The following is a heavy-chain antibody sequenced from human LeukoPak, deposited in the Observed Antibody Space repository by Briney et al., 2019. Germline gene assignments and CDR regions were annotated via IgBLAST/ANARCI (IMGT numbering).Heavy chain of an antibody. CDR2: ISTYNGDT. CDR3: ARDEGYNWNSTGEIDY. CDR1: GYTFSNYG. V-gene: IGHV1-18*01. Sequence: GASVKVSCKASGYTFSNYGITWVRQAPGQGLEWMGWISTYNGDTNYAQKLQGRVTVTTDTSTSTAYMELRSLRSDDTAVYYCARDEGYNWNSTGEIDYWGQGTLVTVSS. D-gene: IGHD1/OR15-1a*01. J-gene: IGHJ4*02.